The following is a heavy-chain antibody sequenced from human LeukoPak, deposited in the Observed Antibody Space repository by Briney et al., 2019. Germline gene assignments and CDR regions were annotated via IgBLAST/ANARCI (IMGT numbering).Heavy chain of an antibody. CDR3: ARNDIVVVPAAMGWFDP. CDR2: IIPIFGTA. Sequence: ASVKVSCKASGGTFSSYAISWVRQAPGQGLEWMGGIIPIFGTANYAQKFQGRVTITTDESTSTAYMELSSLRSEDTAVYYCARNDIVVVPAAMGWFDPWGQGTLVTVSS. D-gene: IGHD2-2*01. V-gene: IGHV1-69*05. CDR1: GGTFSSYA. J-gene: IGHJ5*02.